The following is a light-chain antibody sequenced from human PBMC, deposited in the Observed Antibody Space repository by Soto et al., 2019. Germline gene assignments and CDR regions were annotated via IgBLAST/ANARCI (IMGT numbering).Light chain of an antibody. Sequence: QSALTQPPSASGSPGQSVTISCTGTSSDVGGYNYVSWYQQHPGKAPKVMIYEVSKRPSGVPDRFSGSKSGNTASLTVSGLQAEDEADYYCSSYAGSNLVFGGGNKLTVL. CDR1: SSDVGGYNY. CDR3: SSYAGSNLV. CDR2: EVS. V-gene: IGLV2-8*01. J-gene: IGLJ2*01.